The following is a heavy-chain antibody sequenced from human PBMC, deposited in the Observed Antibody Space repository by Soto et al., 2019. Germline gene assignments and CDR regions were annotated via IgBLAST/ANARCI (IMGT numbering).Heavy chain of an antibody. CDR3: ARSPGVVAATPVFFDY. Sequence: GGSLRLSCAASGFTFSSYAMHWVRQAPGKGLEWVAVISYDGSNKYYADSVKGRFTISRDNSKNTLYLQMNSLRAEDTAVYYCARSPGVVAATPVFFDYWGQGTLVTVSS. V-gene: IGHV3-30-3*01. J-gene: IGHJ4*02. CDR2: ISYDGSNK. CDR1: GFTFSSYA. D-gene: IGHD2-15*01.